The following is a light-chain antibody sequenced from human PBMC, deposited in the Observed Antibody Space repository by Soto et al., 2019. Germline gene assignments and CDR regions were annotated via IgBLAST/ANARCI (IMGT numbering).Light chain of an antibody. CDR3: QQYNGYRTWT. J-gene: IGKJ1*01. Sequence: DIQMTQSPSSLSASVGDRVTITCRASQGIRNDLGWFQQKPGKAPKSLIYAASSLQRGVPSRFTGSGSGTEFTLTINGLQPDDFATYYCQQYNGYRTWTFGQGTKVDIK. CDR1: QGIRND. V-gene: IGKV1-16*01. CDR2: AAS.